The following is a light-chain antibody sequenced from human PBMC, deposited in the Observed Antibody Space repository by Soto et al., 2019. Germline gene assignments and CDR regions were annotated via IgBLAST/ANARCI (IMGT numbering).Light chain of an antibody. Sequence: EIVLTQSPGTLSLSPGERATLSCRASQSVSSNYLAWYQQKPGQAPRLLIYGAAIRATGIPARFSASGSGTDFILTISSLAPEDFAVYFCQQRFSWPLTFGGGTKVDIK. J-gene: IGKJ4*01. CDR2: GAA. V-gene: IGKV3D-20*02. CDR1: QSVSSNY. CDR3: QQRFSWPLT.